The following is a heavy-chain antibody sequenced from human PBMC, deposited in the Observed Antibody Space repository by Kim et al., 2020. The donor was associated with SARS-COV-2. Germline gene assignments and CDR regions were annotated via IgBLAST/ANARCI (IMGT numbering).Heavy chain of an antibody. CDR2: IWHDGSSK. Sequence: GGSLRLSCTASGFTFTNYGMHLVRQAPGKGLEWVAVIWHDGSSKYYGDSVKGRFTISRDNSKNTLYLQMNSLRAEDTAVYYCAKNGAGLEWELPSYFDYWGQGTLVTVSS. CDR1: GFTFTNYG. CDR3: AKNGAGLEWELPSYFDY. J-gene: IGHJ4*02. D-gene: IGHD3-10*01. V-gene: IGHV3-33*06.